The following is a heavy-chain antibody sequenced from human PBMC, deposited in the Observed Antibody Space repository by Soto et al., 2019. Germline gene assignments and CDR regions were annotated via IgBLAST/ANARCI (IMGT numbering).Heavy chain of an antibody. CDR3: ARGVGRTYSYNYGMEV. D-gene: IGHD1-26*01. V-gene: IGHV1-3*01. Sequence: ASVQVSCKTSGYSFITNAMHWVRQAPGQRLEWLGWIKPGTGTTKYSQKFQGRVNITRDTSASTAYLELSTLRSEDTAVYFCARGVGRTYSYNYGMEVWGQGTTVTVSS. CDR1: GYSFITNA. CDR2: IKPGTGTT. J-gene: IGHJ6*02.